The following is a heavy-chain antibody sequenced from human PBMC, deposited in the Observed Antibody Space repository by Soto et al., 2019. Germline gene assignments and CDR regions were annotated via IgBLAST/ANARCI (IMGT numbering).Heavy chain of an antibody. J-gene: IGHJ4*02. CDR3: ARDNKYCSSTSCYYFDY. CDR1: GFTFSSYG. D-gene: IGHD2-2*01. Sequence: LRLSCAASGFTFSSYGMNWVRQAPGKGLEWVSSISSSSSYIYYADSVKGRFTISRDNAKNSLYLQMNSLRAEDTAVYYCARDNKYCSSTSCYYFDYWGQGTLVTVS. CDR2: ISSSSSYI. V-gene: IGHV3-21*01.